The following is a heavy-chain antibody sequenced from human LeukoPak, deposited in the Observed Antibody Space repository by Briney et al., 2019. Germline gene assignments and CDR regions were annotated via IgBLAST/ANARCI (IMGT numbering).Heavy chain of an antibody. J-gene: IGHJ6*03. D-gene: IGHD3-22*01. V-gene: IGHV3-30*04. CDR1: AFTFSSYA. Sequence: GGSLRLSCAASAFTFSSYAMHWVRQAPGKGLGWVAVISYDGSNKYYADSVKGRFTISRDNSKNTLYLQMNSLRAEDTAVYYCAKDFMIVGDYYFYYMDVWGKGTTVTISS. CDR2: ISYDGSNK. CDR3: AKDFMIVGDYYFYYMDV.